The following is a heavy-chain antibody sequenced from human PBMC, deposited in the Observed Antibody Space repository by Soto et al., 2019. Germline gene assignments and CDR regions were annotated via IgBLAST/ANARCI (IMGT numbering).Heavy chain of an antibody. CDR2: ISGSGGST. J-gene: IGHJ5*02. Sequence: GGSLRLSCAASGFTFSSYAMSWVRQAPGKGLEWVSAISGSGGSTYYADSVKGRFTISRDNSKNTLYLQMNSLRAEDTAVYYCAKDSGFGRGYQPENWFDPWGQGTLVTVSS. CDR3: AKDSGFGRGYQPENWFDP. D-gene: IGHD2-2*01. V-gene: IGHV3-23*01. CDR1: GFTFSSYA.